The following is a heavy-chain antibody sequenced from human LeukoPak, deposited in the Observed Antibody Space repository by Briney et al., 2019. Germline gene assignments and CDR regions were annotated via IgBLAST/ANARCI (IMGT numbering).Heavy chain of an antibody. Sequence: PGGSPRLSCAASGFTFSSYAMSWVRQAPGKGLEWVSAISGSGGSTYYADSVKGRFTISRDNSKNTLYLQMNSLRAEDTAVYYCAKIFYGDYVGGIDYWGQGTLVTVSS. D-gene: IGHD4-17*01. CDR2: ISGSGGST. CDR3: AKIFYGDYVGGIDY. J-gene: IGHJ4*02. CDR1: GFTFSSYA. V-gene: IGHV3-23*01.